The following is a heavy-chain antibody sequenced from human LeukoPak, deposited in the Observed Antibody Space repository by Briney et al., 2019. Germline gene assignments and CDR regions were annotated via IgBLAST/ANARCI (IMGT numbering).Heavy chain of an antibody. V-gene: IGHV1-46*01. CDR2: INPSGGST. CDR3: ARAMRYYDILTALGY. Sequence: ASVKVSCKASGGTFSSYAISWVRQAPGQGLEWMGIINPSGGSTSYAQKFQGRVTMTRDMSTSTVYMELSSLRSEDTAVYYCARAMRYYDILTALGYWGQGTLVTVSS. J-gene: IGHJ4*02. D-gene: IGHD3-9*01. CDR1: GGTFSSYA.